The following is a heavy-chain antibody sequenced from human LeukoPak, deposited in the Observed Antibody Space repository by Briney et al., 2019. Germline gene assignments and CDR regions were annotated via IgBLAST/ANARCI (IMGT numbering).Heavy chain of an antibody. V-gene: IGHV1-2*02. J-gene: IGHJ3*02. CDR3: ARAKTYYYDSSGYKPTHDAFDI. CDR2: INPNSGGT. Sequence: ASVKVSCKASGYTFTSYYMHWVRQAPGQGLEWMGWINPNSGGTNYAQKFQGRVTMTRDTSISTAYMELSRLRSDDTAVYYCARAKTYYYDSSGYKPTHDAFDIWGQGTMVTVSS. D-gene: IGHD3-22*01. CDR1: GYTFTSYY.